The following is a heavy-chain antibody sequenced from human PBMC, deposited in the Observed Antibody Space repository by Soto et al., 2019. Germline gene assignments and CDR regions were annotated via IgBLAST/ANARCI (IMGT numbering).Heavy chain of an antibody. Sequence: QVQLVESGGGVVQPGRSLRLSCAASGFTFSSYGMHWVRQAPGKGLEWVAVIWYDGSNKYYADSVKGRFTISRDNSKNTLYLQMKSLRAEDTAVYYCARTAGYSYDTYYYYYGMDVWGQGTTVTVSS. CDR3: ARTAGYSYDTYYYYYGMDV. J-gene: IGHJ6*02. CDR2: IWYDGSNK. V-gene: IGHV3-33*01. D-gene: IGHD5-18*01. CDR1: GFTFSSYG.